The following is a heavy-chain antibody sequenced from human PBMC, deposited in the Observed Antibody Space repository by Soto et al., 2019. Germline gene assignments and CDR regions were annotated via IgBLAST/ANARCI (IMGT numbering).Heavy chain of an antibody. J-gene: IGHJ4*02. CDR2: IYYSGST. CDR3: ARHSYYDSSGYRLTPFDY. Sequence: SETLSLTCTVSGGSISSSSYYWGWIRQPPGKGLEWIGSIYYSGSTYYNPSLKSRVTISVDTSKNQFSLKLSSVTAADTAVYYCARHSYYDSSGYRLTPFDYWGQGTLVTVSS. D-gene: IGHD3-22*01. CDR1: GGSISSSSYY. V-gene: IGHV4-39*01.